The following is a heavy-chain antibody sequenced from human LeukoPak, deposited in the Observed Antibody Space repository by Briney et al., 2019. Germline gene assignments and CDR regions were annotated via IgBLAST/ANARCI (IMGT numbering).Heavy chain of an antibody. Sequence: GRSLRLSCAASGFTFSSYAMHWVRQAPGKGLEWVAVISYDGSNKYYADSVKGRFTISRDNSKNTLYLQMNSLRAEDTAVYYCARAMSSGWTTQPPPYYFDYWGQGTLVSVSS. D-gene: IGHD6-19*01. CDR3: ARAMSSGWTTQPPPYYFDY. J-gene: IGHJ4*02. V-gene: IGHV3-30-3*01. CDR1: GFTFSSYA. CDR2: ISYDGSNK.